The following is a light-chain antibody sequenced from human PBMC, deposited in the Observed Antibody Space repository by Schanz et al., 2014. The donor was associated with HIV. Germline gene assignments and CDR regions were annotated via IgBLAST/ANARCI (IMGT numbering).Light chain of an antibody. Sequence: ALTQPASVSGSPGQSITISCTGTSSDVGGYNYVSWYQQHPGKAPKLIIYDVDNRPSGVSNRFSGSKSGNTASLTISGLQAQDEADYYCSSHAGSDNFGIFGGGTKLTVL. CDR1: SSDVGGYNY. CDR2: DVD. J-gene: IGLJ2*01. V-gene: IGLV2-14*03. CDR3: SSHAGSDNFGI.